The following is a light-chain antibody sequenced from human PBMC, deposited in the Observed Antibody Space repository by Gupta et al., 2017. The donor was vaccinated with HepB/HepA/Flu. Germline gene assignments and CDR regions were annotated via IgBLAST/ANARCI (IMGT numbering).Light chain of an antibody. CDR1: SPDIGTNF. CDR2: RNN. V-gene: IGLV1-47*01. Sequence: QSVLTQPPSASGTPGQRVTISCSGSSPDIGTNFVYWYQQLPGTAPKLLIYRNNQRPSGVPDRFSGSKPDASASLAISGLRSEDEADYYCAAWDASLSGYVFGTGTKVTVL. CDR3: AAWDASLSGYV. J-gene: IGLJ1*01.